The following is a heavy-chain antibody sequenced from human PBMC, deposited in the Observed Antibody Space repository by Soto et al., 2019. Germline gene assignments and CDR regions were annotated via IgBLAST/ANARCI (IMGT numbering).Heavy chain of an antibody. CDR1: GGTFSSYA. J-gene: IGHJ6*02. CDR3: ARGVEPENYYYYGMDV. CDR2: IIPIFGTA. V-gene: IGHV1-69*01. Sequence: QVQLVQSGAEGKKPGSSVKVSCKASGGTFSSYAISWVRQAPGQGLEWMGGIIPIFGTANYAQKFQGRVTITADESTSKAYMELSSLRSEDTAVYYCARGVEPENYYYYGMDVWGQETTVTVSS. D-gene: IGHD3-10*01.